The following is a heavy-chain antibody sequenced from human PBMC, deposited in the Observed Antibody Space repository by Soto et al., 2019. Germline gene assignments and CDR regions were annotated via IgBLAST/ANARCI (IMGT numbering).Heavy chain of an antibody. CDR1: GYSFTRYG. D-gene: IGHD3-16*01. V-gene: IGHV1-18*01. Sequence: ASVKVSLKASGYSFTRYGIGWGRQAPGQWLEWMGWINAYNGNTNYAQNLQGRLTLTTDTSTTTAYMELRSLRSNDTAIYYCAMVDVYVTPSPQDVWGQGTTVTVS. J-gene: IGHJ6*02. CDR2: INAYNGNT. CDR3: AMVDVYVTPSPQDV.